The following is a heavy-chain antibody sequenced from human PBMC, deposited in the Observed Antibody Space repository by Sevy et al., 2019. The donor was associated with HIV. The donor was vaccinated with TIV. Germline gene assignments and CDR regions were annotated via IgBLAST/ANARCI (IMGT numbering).Heavy chain of an antibody. CDR3: ASRGGIGYFDY. CDR2: IYYSGST. Sequence: SETLSLTCTVSGGSISSSSYYWGWIRQPPGKGLEWIGSIYYSGSTYYNPSLKSRVTISVDTSKNQFSLKLSSVTAADTAVYYCASRGGIGYFDYWGQRTLVTVSS. V-gene: IGHV4-39*01. J-gene: IGHJ4*02. D-gene: IGHD3-16*01. CDR1: GGSISSSSYY.